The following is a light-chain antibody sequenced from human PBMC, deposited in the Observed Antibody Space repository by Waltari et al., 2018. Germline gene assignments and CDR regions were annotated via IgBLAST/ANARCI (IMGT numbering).Light chain of an antibody. CDR3: LQHSAYPWT. J-gene: IGKJ1*01. CDR2: GAS. CDR1: QTVISGY. V-gene: IGKV3-20*01. Sequence: EVVLTQSPGTLSLSPGDGATLPCRASQTVISGYLAWFQQRPGQPPRLLIHGASNRAIGIPDRFSGTGSGTEFTLIISNVQPEDSATYYCLQHSAYPWTFGQGTKVEIK.